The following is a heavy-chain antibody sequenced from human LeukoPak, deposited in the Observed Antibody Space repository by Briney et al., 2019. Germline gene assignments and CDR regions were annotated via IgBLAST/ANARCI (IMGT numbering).Heavy chain of an antibody. CDR2: ISAYNGNT. Sequence: ASVKVSCKASGYTFTSYAMHWVRQAPGQRLEWMGWISAYNGNTNYAQKLQGRVTMTTDTSTSTAYMELRSLRSDDTAVYYCARIAPMVRGVPNWFDPWGQGTLVTVSS. CDR1: GYTFTSYA. J-gene: IGHJ5*02. D-gene: IGHD3-10*01. CDR3: ARIAPMVRGVPNWFDP. V-gene: IGHV1-18*01.